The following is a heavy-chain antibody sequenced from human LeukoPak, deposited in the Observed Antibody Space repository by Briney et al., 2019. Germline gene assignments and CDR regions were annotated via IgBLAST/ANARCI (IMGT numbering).Heavy chain of an antibody. J-gene: IGHJ5*02. Sequence: SVNVSCKASGGTFSSYAISWVRQAPGQGLEWMGRIIPILGIANYAQKFQGRVTITADKSTSTAYMELSSLRSEDTAVYYCAAWAMVTGSNWFDPWGQGTLVTVSS. D-gene: IGHD5-18*01. CDR1: GGTFSSYA. CDR2: IIPILGIA. V-gene: IGHV1-69*04. CDR3: AAWAMVTGSNWFDP.